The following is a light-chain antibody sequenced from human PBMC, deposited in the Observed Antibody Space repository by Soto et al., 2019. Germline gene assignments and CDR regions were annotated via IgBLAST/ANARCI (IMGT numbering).Light chain of an antibody. V-gene: IGLV2-11*01. CDR1: SSDVGGYNY. CDR2: DVN. J-gene: IGLJ1*01. CDR3: SSYAGSYTDV. Sequence: QSALTQPRSVSGSPGQSVTISCTGTSSDVGGYNYVSWYQHHPGKVPKLMIYDVNKRPSGVPDRFSGSKSGNTASLTISGLQAEDEADYYCSSYAGSYTDVLGTGTKLTVL.